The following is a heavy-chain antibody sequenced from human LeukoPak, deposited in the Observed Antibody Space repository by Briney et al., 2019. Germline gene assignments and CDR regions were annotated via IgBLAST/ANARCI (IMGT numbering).Heavy chain of an antibody. CDR1: GFTFSNYG. CDR2: ISGNGGTT. J-gene: IGHJ4*02. V-gene: IGHV3-23*01. CDR3: ARDKTRGIVGAHLFDY. D-gene: IGHD1-26*01. Sequence: GESLRLSCAASGFTFSNYGMSWVRQAPGKGLEWVSVISGNGGTTFYIDSVKGRFTISRDNSKNTLSLQMNSLRAEDTAVYYCARDKTRGIVGAHLFDYWGQGTLVTVSS.